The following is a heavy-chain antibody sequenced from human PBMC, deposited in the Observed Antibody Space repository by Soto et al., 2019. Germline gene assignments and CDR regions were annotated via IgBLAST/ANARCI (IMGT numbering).Heavy chain of an antibody. CDR3: AKSSNYYYDSSGYYYGHYYYYMDV. V-gene: IGHV3-9*01. CDR2: ISWNSGSI. Sequence: PGGSLRLSCAASGFTFDDYAMHWVRQAPGKGLEWVSGISWNSGSIGYADSVKGRFTISRDNAKNSLYLQMNSLRAEDTALYYCAKSSNYYYDSSGYYYGHYYYYMDVWGKGTTVTVSS. J-gene: IGHJ6*03. CDR1: GFTFDDYA. D-gene: IGHD3-22*01.